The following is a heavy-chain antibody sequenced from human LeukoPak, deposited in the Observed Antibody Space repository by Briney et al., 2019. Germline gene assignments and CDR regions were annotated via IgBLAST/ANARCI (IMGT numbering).Heavy chain of an antibody. J-gene: IGHJ5*02. CDR1: GGSISSYY. CDR3: AREIVPAAIWSRWFDP. CDR2: IYTSGST. Sequence: SETLSLTCTVSGGSISSYYWSWIRQPAGKGLEWIGRIYTSGSTNYNPSLKSRVTMSVDTSKNQFSLKLSSVTAADTAVYYCAREIVPAAIWSRWFDPWGQGTLVTVSS. V-gene: IGHV4-4*07. D-gene: IGHD2-2*01.